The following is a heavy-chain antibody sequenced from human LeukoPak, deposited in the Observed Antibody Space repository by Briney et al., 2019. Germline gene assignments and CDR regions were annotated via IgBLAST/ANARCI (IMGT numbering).Heavy chain of an antibody. Sequence: PSETLSLTCTVSGGSISSYYWSWIRQPPGKGLEWIGYIYYSGSTNYNPSLKSRVTISVDTSKNQFSLKLSSVTAADTAVYYCARGAVGDLWSGYYHWFDPWGQGTLVTVSS. CDR2: IYYSGST. D-gene: IGHD3-3*01. V-gene: IGHV4-59*01. CDR3: ARGAVGDLWSGYYHWFDP. J-gene: IGHJ5*02. CDR1: GGSISSYY.